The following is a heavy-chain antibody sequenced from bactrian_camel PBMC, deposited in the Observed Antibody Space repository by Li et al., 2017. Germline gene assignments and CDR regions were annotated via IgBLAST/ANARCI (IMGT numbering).Heavy chain of an antibody. J-gene: IGHJ4*01. CDR3: AVYDAYGGRCSFREDFYDY. V-gene: IGHV3S1*01. CDR2: IYSEDGTT. D-gene: IGHD1*01. CDR1: GYADKRFC. Sequence: VQLVESGGGSVQAGGSLRLSCAASGYADKRFCIGWVRQAPGKEREGVAYIYSEDGTTFYADSVKGRFTITQENAKGTLFVYLQMNSLKPEDTAMYHCAVYDAYGGRCSFREDFYDYWGPGTQVTVS.